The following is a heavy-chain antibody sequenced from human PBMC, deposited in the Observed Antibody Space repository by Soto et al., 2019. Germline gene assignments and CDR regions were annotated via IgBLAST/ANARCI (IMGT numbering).Heavy chain of an antibody. Sequence: QVQLAESGGGVVQPGRSLRLSCVASGFTFSTYGMHWVRQAPGKGLEWVAIISYDGSNQNYADSVKGRFTISRDNSKNPLYLQMNSLRAEDTAVYYCAKGSSSWYHTHFDYWGQGTLVTVSS. CDR1: GFTFSTYG. CDR3: AKGSSSWYHTHFDY. V-gene: IGHV3-30*18. CDR2: ISYDGSNQ. J-gene: IGHJ4*02. D-gene: IGHD6-13*01.